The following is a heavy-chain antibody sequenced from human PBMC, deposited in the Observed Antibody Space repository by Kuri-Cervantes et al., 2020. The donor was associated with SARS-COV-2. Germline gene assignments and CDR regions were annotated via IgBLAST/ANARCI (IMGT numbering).Heavy chain of an antibody. V-gene: IGHV3-48*01. Sequence: GGSLRLSCVASGFTFNTYTMNWVRQAPGKGLEWISYITGDSSPIYYADSVKGRFTVSRDNAKNTLYLQMSSLRAGDTAVFYCARPDCTINGVCFMDVWGQGTTVTVSS. CDR2: ITGDSSPI. J-gene: IGHJ6*02. CDR1: GFTFNTYT. D-gene: IGHD2-8*01. CDR3: ARPDCTINGVCFMDV.